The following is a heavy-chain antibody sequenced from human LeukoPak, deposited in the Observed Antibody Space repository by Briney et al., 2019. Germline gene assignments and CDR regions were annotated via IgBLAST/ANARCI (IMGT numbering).Heavy chain of an antibody. Sequence: GGSLRLSCAASGFTVSSSYMSWVRQAPGKGLEWVSVIYSGGSTYYADSVKGRFTISRDNSKNTLYLQMNSLRAEDTAVYYCYGSGSWYYFDYWGQGTLVTVSS. CDR3: YGSGSWYYFDY. CDR1: GFTVSSSY. D-gene: IGHD3-10*01. V-gene: IGHV3-66*02. J-gene: IGHJ4*02. CDR2: IYSGGST.